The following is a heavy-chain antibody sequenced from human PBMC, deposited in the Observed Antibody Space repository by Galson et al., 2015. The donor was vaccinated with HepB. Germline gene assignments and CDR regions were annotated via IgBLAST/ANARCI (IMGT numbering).Heavy chain of an antibody. Sequence: SLRLSCAASGFTFSGFGMHWVRQAPGKGLEWVAIISYDGSNKYYADSVKGRFTVSRDNSKNTLHLQMNSLRAEDTAVYYCAKDQDITIFGVILMPYGMDVWGQGTTVIVSS. D-gene: IGHD3-3*01. CDR3: AKDQDITIFGVILMPYGMDV. V-gene: IGHV3-30*18. CDR1: GFTFSGFG. J-gene: IGHJ6*02. CDR2: ISYDGSNK.